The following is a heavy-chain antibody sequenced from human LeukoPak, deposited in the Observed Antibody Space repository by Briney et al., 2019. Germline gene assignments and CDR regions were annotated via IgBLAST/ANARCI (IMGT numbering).Heavy chain of an antibody. Sequence: SVKVSCKASGGTFSSYAISWVRQAPGQGLEWMGGIIPIFGTANYAQKFQGRVTITADKSTSTAYMELSSLRSEDTAVYYCARVTKAGIYGDYGQGDYWGQGTLVTVSS. V-gene: IGHV1-69*06. CDR1: GGTFSSYA. J-gene: IGHJ4*02. D-gene: IGHD4-17*01. CDR3: ARVTKAGIYGDYGQGDY. CDR2: IIPIFGTA.